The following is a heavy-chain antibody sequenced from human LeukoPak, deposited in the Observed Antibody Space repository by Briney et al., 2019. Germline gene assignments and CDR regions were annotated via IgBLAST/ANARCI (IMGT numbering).Heavy chain of an antibody. CDR1: GGSISSSSYY. CDR2: IYYSGST. J-gene: IGHJ4*02. CDR3: ARRITIFGVVQFDY. V-gene: IGHV4-39*01. D-gene: IGHD3-3*01. Sequence: SETLSLTCTVSGGSISSSSYYWGWIRQPPGKGLEWIGSIYYSGSTYYNPSLKSRVTISVDTSKNQFSLKLSSVTAADTAVYYCARRITIFGVVQFDYWGQGTLVTVSS.